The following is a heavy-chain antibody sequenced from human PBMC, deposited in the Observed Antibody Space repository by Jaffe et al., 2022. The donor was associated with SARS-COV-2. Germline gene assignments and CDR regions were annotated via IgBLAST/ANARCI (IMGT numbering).Heavy chain of an antibody. V-gene: IGHV4-31*03. CDR1: GGSISSGGYY. D-gene: IGHD3-9*01. CDR2: IYYSGST. CDR3: ARDRVYDILTGVGGMDV. J-gene: IGHJ6*02. Sequence: QVQLQESGPGLVKPSQTLSLTCTVSGGSISSGGYYWSWIRQHPGKGLEWIGYIYYSGSTYYNPSLKSRVTISVDTSKNQFSLKLSSVTAADTAVYYCARDRVYDILTGVGGMDVWGQGTTVTVSS.